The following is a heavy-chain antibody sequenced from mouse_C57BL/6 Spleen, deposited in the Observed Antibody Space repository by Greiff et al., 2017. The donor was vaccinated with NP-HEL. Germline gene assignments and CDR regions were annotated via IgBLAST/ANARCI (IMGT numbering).Heavy chain of an antibody. CDR3: ASSYAMDY. J-gene: IGHJ4*01. V-gene: IGHV1-52*01. CDR1: GYTFTSSW. CDR2: IDPSARET. Sequence: QVQLQQPGAELVRPGSSVKLSCKASGYTFTSSWLHWVKQRPIQGLEWIGNIDPSARETHYNQKFKDKATLTVDKSSSTAYMQLSSLTSEDSAVYYCASSYAMDYWGQGTSVTVSS.